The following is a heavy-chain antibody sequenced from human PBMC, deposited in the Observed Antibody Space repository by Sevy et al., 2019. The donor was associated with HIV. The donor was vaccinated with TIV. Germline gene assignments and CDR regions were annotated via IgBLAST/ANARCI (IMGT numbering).Heavy chain of an antibody. CDR2: IGADGNNK. CDR1: GFTFNTYG. CDR3: VSDHSTVAGAF. V-gene: IGHV3-33*01. Sequence: GGSLRLSCAASGFTFNTYGMHWVRQSPGKGLECVALIGADGNNKYYAHSVKGRFIISRDNSKNTVYLQMNSLRVEDTAVYYCVSDHSTVAGAFWGQGTQVTVSS. J-gene: IGHJ1*01. D-gene: IGHD4-17*01.